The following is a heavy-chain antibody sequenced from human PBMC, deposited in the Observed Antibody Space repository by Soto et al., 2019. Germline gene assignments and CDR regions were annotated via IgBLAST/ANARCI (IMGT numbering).Heavy chain of an antibody. CDR2: ISYDGSNK. CDR3: AKENEPTFIAAAGKVSSYYYYGMDV. V-gene: IGHV3-30*18. Sequence: GGSLRLSCAASGFTFSSYGMHWVRQAPGKGLEWVAVISYDGSNKYYADSVKGRFTISRDNSKNTLYLQMNSLRAEDTAVYYCAKENEPTFIAAAGKVSSYYYYGMDVWGQGTTVTVSS. J-gene: IGHJ6*02. D-gene: IGHD6-13*01. CDR1: GFTFSSYG.